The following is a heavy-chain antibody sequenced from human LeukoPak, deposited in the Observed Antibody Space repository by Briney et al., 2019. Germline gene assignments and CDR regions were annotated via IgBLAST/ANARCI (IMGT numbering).Heavy chain of an antibody. D-gene: IGHD2-2*01. CDR1: GFTFSSYA. CDR3: ARGTHCNSAICSWDYYYNMDV. Sequence: PGRSLRLSCAASGFTFSSYAMHWVRQAPGKGLEWVAVISYDGSNKYYADSVKGRFTISRDNSKNTLYLQMNSLRAEDTAVYYCARGTHCNSAICSWDYYYNMDVWGKGTTVTVSS. CDR2: ISYDGSNK. J-gene: IGHJ6*03. V-gene: IGHV3-30-3*01.